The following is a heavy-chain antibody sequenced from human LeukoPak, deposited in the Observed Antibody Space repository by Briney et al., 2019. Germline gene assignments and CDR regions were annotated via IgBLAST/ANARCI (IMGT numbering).Heavy chain of an antibody. CDR3: VSGPDGASY. CDR2: IDSDRGPT. J-gene: IGHJ4*02. CDR1: GFTFSTYW. V-gene: IGHV3-74*01. D-gene: IGHD3-10*01. Sequence: GGSLRLSCAASGFTFSTYWLHWVRQAPGKGLLWVSRIDSDRGPTRYADSVRGRFTISRDNAKNTLFLQMNSLRADDTAVYCCVSGPDGASYWGQGTLVTVSS.